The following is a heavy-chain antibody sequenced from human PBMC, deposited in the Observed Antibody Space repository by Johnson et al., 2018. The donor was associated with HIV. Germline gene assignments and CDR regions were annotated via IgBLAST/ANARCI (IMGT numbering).Heavy chain of an antibody. CDR1: GFTFDDYA. CDR3: ARARDWNYGDI. V-gene: IGHV3-9*01. J-gene: IGHJ3*02. D-gene: IGHD1-7*01. Sequence: VQLVESGGGLVQPGRSLRLSCAASGFTFDDYAMHWVRQAPGKGLEWVSGISWNSGSIGYADSVKGRFTISRDNSKNTLYLQMNSLRAEDTAVYYCARARDWNYGDICGQGTMVTVSS. CDR2: ISWNSGSI.